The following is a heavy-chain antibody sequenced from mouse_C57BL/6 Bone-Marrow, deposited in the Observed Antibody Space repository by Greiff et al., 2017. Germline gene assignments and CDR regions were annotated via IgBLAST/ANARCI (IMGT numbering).Heavy chain of an antibody. CDR2: IDPNSGGT. CDR3: ARPRGLGSPYAMDY. Sequence: QVQLQQPGAELVKPGASVKLSCKASGYTFTSYWMHWVKQRPGRGLEWIGRIDPNSGGTKYNEKFKSKATLTVDKPSSTAYMQLSSLTSEDSSVYYCARPRGLGSPYAMDYWGQGTSVTVSS. D-gene: IGHD3-3*01. V-gene: IGHV1-72*01. J-gene: IGHJ4*01. CDR1: GYTFTSYW.